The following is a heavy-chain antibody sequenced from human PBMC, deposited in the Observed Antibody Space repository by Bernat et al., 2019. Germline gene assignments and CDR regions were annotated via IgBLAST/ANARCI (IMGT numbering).Heavy chain of an antibody. V-gene: IGHV4-39*01. J-gene: IGHJ3*02. CDR2: ISYSGST. CDR3: ARPYYDIYGSFDI. Sequence: QLQLQESGPGLVKPSETLSLTCTVSGGSISSSSYYWGWIRQPPGKGLEWIGSISYSGSTYYNPSLKSRVTISVDTSKNQFSLKLSSVTAADTAVYYCARPYYDIYGSFDIWGQGTMVTVSS. D-gene: IGHD3-9*01. CDR1: GGSISSSSYY.